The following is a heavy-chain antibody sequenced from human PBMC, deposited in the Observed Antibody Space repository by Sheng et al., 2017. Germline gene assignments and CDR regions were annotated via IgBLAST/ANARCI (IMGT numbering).Heavy chain of an antibody. Sequence: EVQLLESGGGLIQPGGSLRLSCAASGFTFSSYAMNWVRQAPGKGLEWVSAISGTGGITNYADSVKGRFTISRDDSKNTLYLQMNSLRAEDTAVYYCAKVGYCSGGSCPWGQGTLVTVSS. CDR2: ISGTGGIT. CDR3: AKVGYCSGGSCP. J-gene: IGHJ5*02. D-gene: IGHD2-15*01. CDR1: GFTFSSYA. V-gene: IGHV3-23*01.